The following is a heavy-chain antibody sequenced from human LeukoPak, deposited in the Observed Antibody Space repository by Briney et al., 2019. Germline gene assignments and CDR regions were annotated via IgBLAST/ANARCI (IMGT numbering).Heavy chain of an antibody. V-gene: IGHV1-18*01. CDR2: ISAYNGNT. D-gene: IGHD3-3*01. J-gene: IGHJ5*02. Sequence: GASVKVSCKASGYTFTSYGISWVRQAPGQGLEWMGWISAYNGNTNYAQKLQGRVTMTTDTSTSTAYMELRSLRSDDTAVYYCARIRFLEWLLVSRFDPWGQGTLVTVSS. CDR3: ARIRFLEWLLVSRFDP. CDR1: GYTFTSYG.